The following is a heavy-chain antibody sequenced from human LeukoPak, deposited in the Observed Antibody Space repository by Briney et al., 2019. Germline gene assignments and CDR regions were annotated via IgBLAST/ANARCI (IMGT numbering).Heavy chain of an antibody. J-gene: IGHJ6*03. CDR2: VYSSGST. CDR1: GGSINSGSHY. CDR3: ARLARFGELLPYFYYMDV. V-gene: IGHV4-61*02. Sequence: PSQTLSLTCTVSGGSINSGSHYWTWIRQPAGKGLEYIGRVYSSGSTDSNPSFRSRLTMSVDTSKNQLSLKLSSVTAADTAVYYCARLARFGELLPYFYYMDVWGKGTTVTVSS. D-gene: IGHD3-10*01.